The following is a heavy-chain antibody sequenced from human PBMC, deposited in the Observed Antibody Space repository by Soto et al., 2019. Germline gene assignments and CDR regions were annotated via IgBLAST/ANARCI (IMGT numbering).Heavy chain of an antibody. D-gene: IGHD2-2*01. CDR2: IIPIFGTA. J-gene: IGHJ6*02. CDR1: VGTFSSYA. Sequence: QVQLVQSGAEVKKPGSSVKVSCKASVGTFSSYAISWVRQATGQGLEWMGGIIPIFGTANYAQKFQVRVTITEDESTSTAYMELSSLRSDDTAVYYCARHVPAAGYYYGMDVWGQGTTVTVSS. V-gene: IGHV1-69*12. CDR3: ARHVPAAGYYYGMDV.